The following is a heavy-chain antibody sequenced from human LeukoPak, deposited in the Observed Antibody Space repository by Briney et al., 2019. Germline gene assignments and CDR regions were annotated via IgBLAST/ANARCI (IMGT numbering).Heavy chain of an antibody. V-gene: IGHV3-53*05. Sequence: GGSLRLSCAASGFTVSHYYMTWVRQAPGKGLECVSVIYSGGSTYSADSVKGRFTISRDNSKNTLYLQMDSLRTEDTAVYYCARRWYFDLWGRGTLVTVSS. CDR3: ARRWYFDL. CDR1: GFTVSHYY. CDR2: IYSGGST. J-gene: IGHJ2*01.